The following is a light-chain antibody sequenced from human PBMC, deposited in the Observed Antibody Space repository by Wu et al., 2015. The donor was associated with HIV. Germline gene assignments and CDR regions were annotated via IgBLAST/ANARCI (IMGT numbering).Light chain of an antibody. J-gene: IGKJ4*01. Sequence: EIVLTQSPATLSLSPGERATLSCRASQSVSRNYLAWYQQKPGQAPRLLIYGASSRATGIPDRFSGSGSGTDFTLTISRLEPEDFALYYCQQYGSSPLTFGGGTRVEIK. V-gene: IGKV3-20*01. CDR3: QQYGSSPLT. CDR2: GAS. CDR1: QSVSRNY.